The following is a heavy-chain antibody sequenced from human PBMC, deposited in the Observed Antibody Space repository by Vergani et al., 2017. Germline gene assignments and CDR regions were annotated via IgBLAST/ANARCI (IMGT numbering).Heavy chain of an antibody. J-gene: IGHJ4*02. Sequence: QVQLQESGPGLVKPSETLSLTCTVSGGSISSGGYSWSWIRQPPGKGLEWIGYIYHSGSTYYNQSLKSRVTISVDRSKNQFSLKLSSVTAADTAVYYCARAGVTTVFDYWGQGTLVTVSS. V-gene: IGHV4-30-2*01. D-gene: IGHD4-17*01. CDR2: IYHSGST. CDR1: GGSISSGGYS. CDR3: ARAGVTTVFDY.